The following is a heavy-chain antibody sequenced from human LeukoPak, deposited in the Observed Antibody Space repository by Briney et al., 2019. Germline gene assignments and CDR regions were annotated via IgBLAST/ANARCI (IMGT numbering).Heavy chain of an antibody. V-gene: IGHV4-61*01. D-gene: IGHD6-19*01. CDR3: ARTGYSSGWYFDY. CDR1: GGSISSGSYY. CDR2: TYYSGST. Sequence: PSETLSLTCTVSGGSISSGSYYWSWIRQPPGKGLEWIGYTYYSGSTNYNPSLKSRVTISVDTSKNQFSLKLSSVTAADTAVYYCARTGYSSGWYFDYWGQETLVTVSS. J-gene: IGHJ4*02.